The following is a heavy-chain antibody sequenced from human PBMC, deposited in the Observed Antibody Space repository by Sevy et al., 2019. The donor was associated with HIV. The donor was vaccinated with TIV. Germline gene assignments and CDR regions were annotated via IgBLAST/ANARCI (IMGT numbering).Heavy chain of an antibody. V-gene: IGHV4-59*01. CDR2: IYYSGST. J-gene: IGHJ6*02. D-gene: IGHD2-2*01. Sequence: SETLSLTCTVSGGSISSYYWSWIRQPPGKGLEWIGYIYYSGSTNYNPSLKSRVTISVDTSKNQFSLKLSSVTAADTAVYYWARVGCSSTSCNYYYYYYGMDVWGQGTTVTVSS. CDR1: GGSISSYY. CDR3: ARVGCSSTSCNYYYYYYGMDV.